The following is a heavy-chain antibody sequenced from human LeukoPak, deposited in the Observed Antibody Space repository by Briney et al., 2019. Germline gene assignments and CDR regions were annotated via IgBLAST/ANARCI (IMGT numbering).Heavy chain of an antibody. Sequence: GGSLRLPCATSGITFSSHAMSWVRQAPGKGLEWVSLISGSCGHTYYGDSVKGRFTISRDNSKNTFYLQMNSLRADDTAVYYCAKGGVATMRDGYNYYYYCMEVWGKGTTVTVSS. V-gene: IGHV3-23*01. CDR1: GITFSSHA. D-gene: IGHD5-24*01. J-gene: IGHJ6*03. CDR2: ISGSCGHT. CDR3: AKGGVATMRDGYNYYYYCMEV.